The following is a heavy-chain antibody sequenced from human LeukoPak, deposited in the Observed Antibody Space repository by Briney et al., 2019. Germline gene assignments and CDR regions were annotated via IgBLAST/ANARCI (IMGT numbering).Heavy chain of an antibody. CDR2: IRYDGSNK. Sequence: SGGSLRLSCAASGFTFSTYGLHWVRQAPGKGLEWVAFIRYDGSNKYYADSVKGRFTISRDNSKNTLYLQMNSLRADDTAVYYCARGYYYGSGSYSFDYWGQGTLVTVSS. J-gene: IGHJ4*02. CDR1: GFTFSTYG. V-gene: IGHV3-30*02. D-gene: IGHD3-10*01. CDR3: ARGYYYGSGSYSFDY.